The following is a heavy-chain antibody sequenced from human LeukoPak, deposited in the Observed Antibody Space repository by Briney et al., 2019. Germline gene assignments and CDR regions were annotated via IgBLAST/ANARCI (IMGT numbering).Heavy chain of an antibody. V-gene: IGHV1-18*01. D-gene: IGHD3-3*01. J-gene: IGHJ4*02. CDR1: GYTFTSYG. CDR2: ISAYNGNT. Sequence: ASGKVCCKASGYTFTSYGISWVRQSPGQGLEWMGWISAYNGNTNYAQKLQGRVTMTTDTSTSTAYMELRSLRSDDTAVYYCARDTKSGYSNFDYWGQGTLVTVSS. CDR3: ARDTKSGYSNFDY.